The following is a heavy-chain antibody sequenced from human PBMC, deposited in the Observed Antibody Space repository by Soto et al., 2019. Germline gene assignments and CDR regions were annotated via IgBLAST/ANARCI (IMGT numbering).Heavy chain of an antibody. CDR2: INSDGSTT. CDR1: GFTFSSYW. J-gene: IGHJ5*01. D-gene: IGHD2-2*02. Sequence: SLRLSCAASGFTFSSYWMHWVRQAPGKGLVWVSRINSDGSTTNYADSVKGRFTISRDNAKNTLYLQMNSLRADDTAVYYCARDHCTTATCYTVWFDPWGLGTLVTTSS. V-gene: IGHV3-74*01. CDR3: ARDHCTTATCYTVWFDP.